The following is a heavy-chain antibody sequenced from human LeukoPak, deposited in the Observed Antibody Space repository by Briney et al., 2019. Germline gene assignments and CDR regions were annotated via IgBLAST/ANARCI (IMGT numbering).Heavy chain of an antibody. CDR3: AREMSPDDSSGYYSPIGY. J-gene: IGHJ4*02. Sequence: GGSLRLSCAASGFTFSSYEMNWVRQAPGKGLEWVSYISSSGSTIYYADSVKGRFTISRDNAKNSLYLQMNSLRAEDTAVYYCAREMSPDDSSGYYSPIGYWGQGTLVTVSS. CDR1: GFTFSSYE. V-gene: IGHV3-48*03. D-gene: IGHD3-22*01. CDR2: ISSSGSTI.